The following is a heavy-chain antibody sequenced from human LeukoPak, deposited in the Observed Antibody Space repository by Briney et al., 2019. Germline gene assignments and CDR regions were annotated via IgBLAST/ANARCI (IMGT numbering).Heavy chain of an antibody. J-gene: IGHJ4*02. CDR3: ARTGDYGSGNFRWRHFDN. CDR2: INHSGST. D-gene: IGHD3-10*01. CDR1: GGSFSGYY. Sequence: SETLSLTCAVYGGSFSGYYWSWIRQPPGKGLEWIGEINHSGSTNYNPSLKSRVTISVDTSKNQFSLKLSSVTAADTAVYYCARTGDYGSGNFRWRHFDNWGQGTLVTVSS. V-gene: IGHV4-34*01.